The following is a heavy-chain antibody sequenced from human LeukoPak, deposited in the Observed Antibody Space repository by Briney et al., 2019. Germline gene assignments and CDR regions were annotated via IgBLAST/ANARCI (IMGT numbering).Heavy chain of an antibody. CDR3: AKRALYGSGTYYFDC. V-gene: IGHV3-23*01. D-gene: IGHD3-10*01. CDR1: GFTFSTYG. CDR2: IGISSDST. J-gene: IGHJ4*02. Sequence: GGSLRLSCAASGFTFSTYGMTWVRQAPGKGLEWVSDIGISSDSTYYADSVKGRFTISRDNSKNTLYLQMNGLRAEDTAVYYCAKRALYGSGTYYFDCWGQGTLVTVSS.